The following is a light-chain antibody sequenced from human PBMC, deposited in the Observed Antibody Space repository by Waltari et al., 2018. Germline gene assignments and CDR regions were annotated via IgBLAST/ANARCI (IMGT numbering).Light chain of an antibody. V-gene: IGKV1-39*01. CDR3: QQSYTTPRT. CDR2: GTS. CDR1: QSIRSY. J-gene: IGKJ4*01. Sequence: DIQMTQSPASLSASLGDRVTITCRASQSIRSYLNWYQQKLGRAPKLVIYGTSSLQSGVPSRFSGSGSGTDFTLTISSLQPEDFATYYCQQSYTTPRTFGGGTKVEIK.